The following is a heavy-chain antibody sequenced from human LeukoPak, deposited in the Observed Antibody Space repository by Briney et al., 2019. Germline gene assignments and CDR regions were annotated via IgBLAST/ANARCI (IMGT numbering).Heavy chain of an antibody. CDR2: ISGSGGNT. J-gene: IGHJ4*02. D-gene: IGHD2-2*01. V-gene: IGHV3-23*01. CDR1: GFTFNNYA. Sequence: GGSLRLSCAASGFTFNNYAMNWVRQAPGKGLEWVSAISGSGGNTYYADSVKGRFTISRDNSKNTLYLQMNSMRAEDTAIYYCAKGSTTSGYSHFDYWGQGNLVNVSS. CDR3: AKGSTTSGYSHFDY.